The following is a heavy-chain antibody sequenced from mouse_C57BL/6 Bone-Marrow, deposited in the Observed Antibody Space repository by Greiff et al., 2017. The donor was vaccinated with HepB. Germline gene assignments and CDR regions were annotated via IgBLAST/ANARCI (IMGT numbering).Heavy chain of an antibody. Sequence: EVKLMESGGGLVQPGESLKLSCESYEYEFPSHDMSWVRKTPEKRLELVAAINSDGGSTYYPDTMERRFIISRDHTKKTLYLQMSSLRSEDTALYYCARHGISGGLRQAAWFAYWGQGTLVTVSA. V-gene: IGHV5-2*01. CDR2: INSDGGST. J-gene: IGHJ3*01. CDR1: EYEFPSHD. CDR3: ARHGISGGLRQAAWFAY. D-gene: IGHD2-4*01.